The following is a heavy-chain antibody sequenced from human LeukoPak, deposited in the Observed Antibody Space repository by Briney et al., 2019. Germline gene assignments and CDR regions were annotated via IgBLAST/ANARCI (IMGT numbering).Heavy chain of an antibody. CDR1: GFTFSSYA. V-gene: IGHV3-30*04. CDR2: ISYDGSNK. CDR3: ARAGYSSSWYFSALSGLQYYFDY. Sequence: GGSLRLSCAASGFTFSSYAMHWVRQAPGKGLEWVAVISYDGSNKYYADSVKGRLTISRDNSKNTLYLQMNSLRAEDTAVYYCARAGYSSSWYFSALSGLQYYFDYWGQGTLVTVSS. D-gene: IGHD6-13*01. J-gene: IGHJ4*02.